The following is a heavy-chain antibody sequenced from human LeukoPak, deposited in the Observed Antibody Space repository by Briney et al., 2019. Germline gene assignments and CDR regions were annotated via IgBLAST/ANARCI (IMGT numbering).Heavy chain of an antibody. CDR2: ISSDGSNE. CDR3: AKGLDTGTSYGNRLDT. D-gene: IGHD2-8*02. J-gene: IGHJ5*02. CDR1: GFNFRTYG. V-gene: IGHV3-30*18. Sequence: GRPLRLSCGASGFNFRTYGMHWVRQTPDKGLEWVAFISSDGSNENYADSVKGRFTISRDNSKNTLYLRMNNLTPDDTGVYYCAKGLDTGTSYGNRLDTWGQGTLVTVSS.